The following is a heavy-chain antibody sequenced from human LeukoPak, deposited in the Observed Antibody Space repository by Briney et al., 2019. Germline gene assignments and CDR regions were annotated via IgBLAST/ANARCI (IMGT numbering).Heavy chain of an antibody. Sequence: GGSLRLSCAASGFTFSSYSMNWVRQAPGKGLEWVSSISSSSSYIYYADSVKGRFTISRDNAKNSLYLQMNSLRAEDTALYYCAKAHYYGSGSYPLDYWGQGTLVTVSS. D-gene: IGHD3-10*01. CDR3: AKAHYYGSGSYPLDY. V-gene: IGHV3-21*04. J-gene: IGHJ4*02. CDR2: ISSSSSYI. CDR1: GFTFSSYS.